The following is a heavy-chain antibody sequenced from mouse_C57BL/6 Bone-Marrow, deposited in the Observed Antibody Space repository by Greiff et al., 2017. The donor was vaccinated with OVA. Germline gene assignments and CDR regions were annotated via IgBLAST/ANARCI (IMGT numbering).Heavy chain of an antibody. J-gene: IGHJ2*01. CDR3: ARASYGSSYNY. V-gene: IGHV1-81*01. D-gene: IGHD1-1*01. CDR1: GYTFTSYG. Sequence: VQLQQSGAELARPGASVKLSCKASGYTFTSYGISWVKQRTGQGLEWIGEIYPRSGNTYYNKKFKGKATLTADKSSSTAYMELRSLTSEDSAVYFCARASYGSSYNYWGQGTTLTVSS. CDR2: IYPRSGNT.